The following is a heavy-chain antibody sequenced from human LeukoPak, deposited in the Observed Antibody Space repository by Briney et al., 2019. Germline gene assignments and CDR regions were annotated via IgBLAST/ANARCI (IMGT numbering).Heavy chain of an antibody. Sequence: GGSLRLSCAASGFTFSGSAVHWVRQASGKGLEWVGRMRTKANDYATAHAASVKGRFTISRDDSKNTAYLQMNSLKTEDTAVYYCTRGFDVLRYFDWPFDYWGQGTLVTVSS. V-gene: IGHV3-73*01. CDR3: TRGFDVLRYFDWPFDY. J-gene: IGHJ4*02. CDR1: GFTFSGSA. D-gene: IGHD3-9*01. CDR2: MRTKANDYAT.